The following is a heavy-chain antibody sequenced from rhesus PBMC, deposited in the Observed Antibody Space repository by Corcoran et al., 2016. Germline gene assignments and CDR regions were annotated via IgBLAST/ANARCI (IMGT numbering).Heavy chain of an antibody. CDR1: GGSISSNY. D-gene: IGHD4-29*01. V-gene: IGHV4-173*01. J-gene: IGHJ4*01. CDR3: ARRGWGYGSSYEDY. Sequence: QLQLQESGPGLVKPSETLSLTCAVSGGSISSNYWSWLRPTPGKGLEWIGRLSGSGGSTDYNPSLKSRVTISTDTSKNQFSLKLSSVTAVDTAVYYCARRGWGYGSSYEDYWGQGVLVTVSS. CDR2: LSGSGGST.